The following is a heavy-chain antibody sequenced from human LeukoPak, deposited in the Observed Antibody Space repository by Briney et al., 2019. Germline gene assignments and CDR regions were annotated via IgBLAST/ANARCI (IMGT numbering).Heavy chain of an antibody. CDR3: ARAYYGSGSYYYYYYYYMDV. D-gene: IGHD3-10*01. J-gene: IGHJ6*03. V-gene: IGHV1-18*01. CDR1: GYTFTSYG. Sequence: ASVKVSCKASGYTFTSYGISWVRQAPGQGLEWMGWISAYNGNTNYAQKLQGRVTMTRDMSTSTVYMELSSLRSEDTAVYYCARAYYGSGSYYYYYYYYMDVWGKGTTVTVSS. CDR2: ISAYNGNT.